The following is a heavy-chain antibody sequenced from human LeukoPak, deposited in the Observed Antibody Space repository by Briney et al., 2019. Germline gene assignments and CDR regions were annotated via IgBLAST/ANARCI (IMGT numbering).Heavy chain of an antibody. J-gene: IGHJ4*02. CDR1: GYTFTNYY. V-gene: IGHV1-46*01. CDR2: INPSGGST. CDR3: ARAGYSFDSPNYFDY. D-gene: IGHD5-18*01. Sequence: ASVKVSCKASGYTFTNYYMHWVRQAPGQGLEWLGIINPSGGSTSYAQKYQGRVTMTRDTSTTTVYMELSSLRSEDTAVYYCARAGYSFDSPNYFDYWGQGTLVTVSS.